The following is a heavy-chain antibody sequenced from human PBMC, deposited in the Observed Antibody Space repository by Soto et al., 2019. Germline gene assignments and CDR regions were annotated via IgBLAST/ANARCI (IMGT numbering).Heavy chain of an antibody. CDR2: ISSSSSTI. CDR1: GFTFSSYS. Sequence: PGGSLRLSCAASGFTFSSYSMNWVRQAPGKGLEWVSYISSSSSTIYYADSVKGRFTISRDNAKNSLYLQMNSLRAEDTAVYYCARERGVVPAAMHNYYYYYMDVWGKGTTVTVSS. CDR3: ARERGVVPAAMHNYYYYYMDV. V-gene: IGHV3-48*01. D-gene: IGHD2-2*01. J-gene: IGHJ6*03.